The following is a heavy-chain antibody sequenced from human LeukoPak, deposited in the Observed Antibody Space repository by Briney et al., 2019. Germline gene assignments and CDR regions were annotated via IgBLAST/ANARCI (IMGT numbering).Heavy chain of an antibody. D-gene: IGHD3-16*01. J-gene: IGHJ4*02. CDR2: ISYDGSQK. CDR3: ASLLIPDIDY. V-gene: IGHV3-30-3*01. Sequence: GGSLRLACAASGFTFSSYAMHWVRQAPGKGLQWVAVISYDGSQKYYADSVKGRFTVSRDNSKNTLYLQMNSLRAEDTAVYYCASLLIPDIDYWGQGTLVTVSS. CDR1: GFTFSSYA.